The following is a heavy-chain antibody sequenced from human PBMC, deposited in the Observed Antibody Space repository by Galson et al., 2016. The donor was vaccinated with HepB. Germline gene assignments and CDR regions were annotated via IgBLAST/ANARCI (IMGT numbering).Heavy chain of an antibody. D-gene: IGHD3-3*01. J-gene: IGHJ5*02. CDR2: IYYSGTT. CDR3: ARDVSYDLWSGYYSRFDT. V-gene: IGHV4-59*12. Sequence: SETLSLTCTVSGGSISSYYWSWIRQPPGKGLEWIGYIYYSGTTHYNPSLKNRVSISVDTSKDQFSLKLRSVTAADTAVYYCARDVSYDLWSGYYSRFDTWGQGTLVTVSS. CDR1: GGSISSYY.